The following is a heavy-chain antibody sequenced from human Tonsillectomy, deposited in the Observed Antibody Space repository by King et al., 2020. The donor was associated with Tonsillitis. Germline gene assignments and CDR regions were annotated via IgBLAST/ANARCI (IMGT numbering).Heavy chain of an antibody. V-gene: IGHV2-26*01. Sequence: TLKESGPVLVKPTETLTLTCTVSGFSLSNARMGVSWIRQPPGKTLELLAHLFSNDEKSYSTTLKSSLTISKETSKSQVVLTMTNMDPVDTATYYCARILKPDPFDIWGQGTMVTVSS. CDR2: LFSNDEK. CDR3: ARILKPDPFDI. J-gene: IGHJ3*02. CDR1: GFSLSNARMG.